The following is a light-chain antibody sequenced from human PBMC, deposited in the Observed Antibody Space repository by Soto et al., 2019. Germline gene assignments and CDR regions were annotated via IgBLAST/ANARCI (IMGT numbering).Light chain of an antibody. CDR3: AAWDDSLSGRV. J-gene: IGLJ1*01. Sequence: QSVLTQPPSASGTPGQRVSISCSGGSSNIGSHNVYWYQQLPGTAPKLLIFKNNQRPSGVPDRFSGSKSDTSASLAISGLRSEDEADYYCAAWDDSLSGRVFGTGTKLTVL. CDR1: SSNIGSHN. CDR2: KNN. V-gene: IGLV1-47*01.